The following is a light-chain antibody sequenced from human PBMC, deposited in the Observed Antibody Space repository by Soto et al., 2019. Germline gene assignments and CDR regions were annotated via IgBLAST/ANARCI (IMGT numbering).Light chain of an antibody. V-gene: IGKV3-11*01. Sequence: EIMLTQSPATLSLCPGERATLSCRASQSVSSYLAWYQQKPGQAPRLLIYDASNRATGIPARFSGSGSGTDFTLTISSLEPEDFVVYYCQQRSIWPLTFGGGTKVEIK. CDR1: QSVSSY. CDR3: QQRSIWPLT. J-gene: IGKJ4*01. CDR2: DAS.